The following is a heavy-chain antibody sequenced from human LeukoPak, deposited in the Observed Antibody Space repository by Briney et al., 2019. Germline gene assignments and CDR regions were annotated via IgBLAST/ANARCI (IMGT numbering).Heavy chain of an antibody. CDR1: GTSIRSGSYY. Sequence: SETLSLTCTVTGTSIRSGSYYWNWIRQAAGKGLEWLGRMYIGGRTTYNPSLKSRVTISLDTTENQFSLRLRSVTAADTAVYYCAREGIAVADTYYYYYMDVWGEGTWVTVSS. J-gene: IGHJ6*03. CDR2: MYIGGRT. CDR3: AREGIAVADTYYYYYMDV. D-gene: IGHD6-19*01. V-gene: IGHV4-61*02.